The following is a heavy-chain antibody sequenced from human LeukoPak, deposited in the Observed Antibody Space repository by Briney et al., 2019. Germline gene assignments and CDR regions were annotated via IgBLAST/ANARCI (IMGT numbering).Heavy chain of an antibody. Sequence: GGSLRLSCAASGFTFSSYAMHWVRQAPGKGLEYVSAISSNGGSTYYANSVKGRFTISRDNSKNTLYLQMGSLRAEDMAVCYCARVGRDYDFWSGYRPGPLDYWGQGTLVTVSS. CDR3: ARVGRDYDFWSGYRPGPLDY. CDR1: GFTFSSYA. D-gene: IGHD3-3*01. V-gene: IGHV3-64*01. J-gene: IGHJ4*02. CDR2: ISSNGGST.